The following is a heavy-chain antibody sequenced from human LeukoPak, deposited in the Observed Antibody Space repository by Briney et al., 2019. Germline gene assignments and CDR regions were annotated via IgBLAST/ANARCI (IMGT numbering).Heavy chain of an antibody. V-gene: IGHV4-34*01. CDR1: GGSFSGYY. J-gene: IGHJ4*02. Sequence: PSETLSLTCAVYGGSFSGYYWSWIRQPPGKGLEWIGEINHSGSTNYNPSLKSRVTISVDTSKNQFSLKLSSVTAADTAVYYCARGTPGYCSSTSCYQGVNFDYWGQRTLVTVSS. CDR3: ARGTPGYCSSTSCYQGVNFDY. D-gene: IGHD2-2*01. CDR2: INHSGST.